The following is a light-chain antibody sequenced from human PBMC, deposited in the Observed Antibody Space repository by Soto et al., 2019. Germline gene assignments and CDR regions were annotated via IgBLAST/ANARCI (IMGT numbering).Light chain of an antibody. J-gene: IGKJ3*01. CDR3: QQYDNLPRT. CDR2: DAS. Sequence: DIQMTQSPSSLSASVGDRVTITCQASQDISNYLNWYQHKPGKAPKLLIYDASNLETGVPSRFSGSGSGTDFTFTISSLQPEDIATYYCQQYDNLPRTFGPGTKV. CDR1: QDISNY. V-gene: IGKV1-33*01.